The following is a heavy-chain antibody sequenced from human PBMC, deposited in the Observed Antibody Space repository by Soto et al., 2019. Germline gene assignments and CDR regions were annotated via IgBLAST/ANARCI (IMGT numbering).Heavy chain of an antibody. J-gene: IGHJ4*02. V-gene: IGHV3-11*05. Sequence: TGGSLRLSCAASGFSFRDSYMAWIRQAPGKGLEWISYISSDTNYKNHADSVRGRFTISRDNAKSSLYLQMNSLRAEDTAVYFCARGFPGAPYERAIDQWGQGTLVTVSS. CDR1: GFSFRDSY. D-gene: IGHD3-22*01. CDR2: ISSDTNYK. CDR3: ARGFPGAPYERAIDQ.